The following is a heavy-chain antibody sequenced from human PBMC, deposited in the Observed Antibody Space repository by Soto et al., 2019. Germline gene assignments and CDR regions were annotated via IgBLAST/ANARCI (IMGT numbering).Heavy chain of an antibody. CDR1: GFTFSNYA. D-gene: IGHD3-16*01. Sequence: GGSMRLSCAASGFTFSNYAMSWVRQAPGKGLEWVSPVSATAGTTYYTDSVKGRFTISRDNSRNTVYLQMNSLRADDTAVYYCAKDRLAGGFDYWGQGTLVTVSS. V-gene: IGHV3-23*01. CDR3: AKDRLAGGFDY. CDR2: VSATAGTT. J-gene: IGHJ4*02.